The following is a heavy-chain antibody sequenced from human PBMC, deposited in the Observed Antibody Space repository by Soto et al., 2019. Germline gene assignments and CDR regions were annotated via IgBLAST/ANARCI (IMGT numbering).Heavy chain of an antibody. CDR1: GGTFSSYA. Sequence: SVKVSCKASGGTFSSYAISWVRQAPGQGLEWMGGIIPIFGTANYAQKFQGRVTITADESTSTANMEMSSLRSEDTAVYYCARQVWSSSTPRGPYDYWGQGTLVTVSS. CDR2: IIPIFGTA. D-gene: IGHD6-13*01. J-gene: IGHJ4*02. CDR3: ARQVWSSSTPRGPYDY. V-gene: IGHV1-69*13.